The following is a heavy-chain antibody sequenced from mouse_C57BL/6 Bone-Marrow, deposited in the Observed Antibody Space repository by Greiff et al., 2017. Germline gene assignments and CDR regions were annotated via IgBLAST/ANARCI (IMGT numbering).Heavy chain of an antibody. CDR2: IYPRSGNT. CDR1: GYTFTSYG. CDR3: EEDYYGSSYVGFAY. J-gene: IGHJ3*01. D-gene: IGHD1-1*01. V-gene: IGHV1-81*01. Sequence: QVQLKQSGAELARPGASVKLSCKASGYTFTSYGISWVKQRTGQGLEWIGEIYPRSGNTYYNEKFKGKATMTADKSSSTAYMQLRSLTSEESAVYFCEEDYYGSSYVGFAYWGQGTLVTVSA.